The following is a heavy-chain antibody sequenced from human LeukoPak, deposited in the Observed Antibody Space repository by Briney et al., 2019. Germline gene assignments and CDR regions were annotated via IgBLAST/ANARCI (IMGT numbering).Heavy chain of an antibody. CDR1: GGSISTYY. Sequence: PSETLSLTCTVSGGSISTYYWSWIRQPPGKGLEWIGYIYYSETTHYNPSLKSRVTISVDTSKNQFSLKLSSVTAPDMAVYYCAGPVGALGDSHWWYFDYWGQGTLVSVSS. D-gene: IGHD2-8*02. J-gene: IGHJ4*02. V-gene: IGHV4-59*01. CDR3: AGPVGALGDSHWWYFDY. CDR2: IYYSETT.